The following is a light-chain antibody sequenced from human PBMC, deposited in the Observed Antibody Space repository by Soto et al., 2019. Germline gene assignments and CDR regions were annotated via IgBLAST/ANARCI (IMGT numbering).Light chain of an antibody. CDR2: GAS. V-gene: IGKV3-20*01. CDR1: QSVSSSNY. CDR3: QQSGSSPPGFT. Sequence: EIVLTQSPGTLSLSPGERATLSCRASQSVSSSNYLAWYQQKPGQAPRLLIYGASSRATGIPDRFSGSGFGTDFTLTISRLEPEDFAVYYCQQSGSSPPGFTFGPGTTLYI. J-gene: IGKJ3*01.